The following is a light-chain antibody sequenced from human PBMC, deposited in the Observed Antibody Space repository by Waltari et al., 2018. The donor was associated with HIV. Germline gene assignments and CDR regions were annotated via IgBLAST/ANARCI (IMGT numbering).Light chain of an antibody. J-gene: IGKJ4*01. CDR1: QSVGSA. CDR3: QQYNKWPLT. Sequence: EILFRQSQPTLTVSPGERVALSCTASQSVGSALAWYQQKPDHVPRLLIYGASTRATGVPARFSGSGSETEFTLTISSLQSEDFAVYYCQQYNKWPLTFGGGTKVEIK. CDR2: GAS. V-gene: IGKV3-15*01.